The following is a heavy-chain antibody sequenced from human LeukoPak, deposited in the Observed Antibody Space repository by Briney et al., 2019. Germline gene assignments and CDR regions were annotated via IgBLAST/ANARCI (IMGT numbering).Heavy chain of an antibody. D-gene: IGHD3-22*01. CDR3: ARDDRSYYYYGMDV. CDR1: GFTVRSYE. V-gene: IGHV3-48*03. J-gene: IGHJ6*02. Sequence: VGSLRLSCAASGFTVRSYEMNEVRQAPGKGLEWVSYISSSGSTIYYADSVKGRFTISRDNAKNSLYLQMNSLRAEDTAVYYCARDDRSYYYYGMDVWGQGTTVTVSS. CDR2: ISSSGSTI.